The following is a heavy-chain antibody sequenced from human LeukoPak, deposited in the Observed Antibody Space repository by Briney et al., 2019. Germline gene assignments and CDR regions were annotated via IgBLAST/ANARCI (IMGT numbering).Heavy chain of an antibody. J-gene: IGHJ4*02. V-gene: IGHV3-64*01. D-gene: IGHD3-22*01. CDR3: ATGGYYYDSSGPHVF. Sequence: PGGSLRLSCAASGFTFSSYAMHWVRQAPGKGLEYVSDISSNGGSTYYANSVKGRFTISRDNSKNTLYLQMGSLRAEDMAVYYCATGGYYYDSSGPHVFWGQGTLVTVSS. CDR1: GFTFSSYA. CDR2: ISSNGGST.